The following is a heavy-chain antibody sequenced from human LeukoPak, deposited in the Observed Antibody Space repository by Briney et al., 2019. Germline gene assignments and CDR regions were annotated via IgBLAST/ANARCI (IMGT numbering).Heavy chain of an antibody. Sequence: PGGSLRLSCAAAGFTFSSYAMSWVRQAPGKGLEWVSAISGSGGSTYYADSVKGRFTISRDNSKNTLYLQMSSLRAGDTAVYYCARAFLDRSGWLFAYWGQGTLVTVSS. D-gene: IGHD6-19*01. CDR3: ARAFLDRSGWLFAY. CDR2: ISGSGGST. J-gene: IGHJ4*02. CDR1: GFTFSSYA. V-gene: IGHV3-23*01.